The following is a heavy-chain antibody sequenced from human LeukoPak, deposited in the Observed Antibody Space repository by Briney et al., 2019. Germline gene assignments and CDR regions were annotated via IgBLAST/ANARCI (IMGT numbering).Heavy chain of an antibody. V-gene: IGHV3-74*01. J-gene: IGHJ4*02. Sequence: GGSLRLSCAASGFTFDDYAMHWVRQAPGKGLVWVSRINSDGSSTSYADSVKGRFTISRDNAKNTLYLQMNSLRAEDTAVYYCGDGYRGFWGQGTLVTVSS. CDR3: GDGYRGF. CDR2: INSDGSST. D-gene: IGHD5-24*01. CDR1: GFTFDDYA.